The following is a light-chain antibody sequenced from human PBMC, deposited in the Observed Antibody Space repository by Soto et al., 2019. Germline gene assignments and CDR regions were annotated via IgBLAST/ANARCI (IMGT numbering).Light chain of an antibody. V-gene: IGKV4-1*01. CDR2: WAS. J-gene: IGKJ2*01. CDR1: QSVLYSSNNKNY. Sequence: DIVMTQSTDSLPLSLAERATINCKSSQSVLYSSNNKNYLAWYQQKPGQPPNLLIYWASTRESGVPDRFSGSGSGTDFTLTISSLQAEDVAVYYCQQYYSTPYTFGQGTKLEIK. CDR3: QQYYSTPYT.